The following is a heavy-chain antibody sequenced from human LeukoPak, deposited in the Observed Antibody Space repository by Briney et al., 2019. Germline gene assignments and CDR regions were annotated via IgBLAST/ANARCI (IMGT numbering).Heavy chain of an antibody. CDR1: GDSVSSNSAA. D-gene: IGHD6-6*01. J-gene: IGHJ6*03. CDR3: ARRQYSSWSHYYYYMDV. V-gene: IGHV6-1*01. CDR2: TYYRSKWYN. Sequence: SQTLSLTCAISGDSVSSNSAAWNWIRQSPSRGLEWLGRTYYRSKWYNDYAVSVKSRITINPDTSKNQFSLQLNSVTPEDTAVYYCARRQYSSWSHYYYYMDVWGKGTTVTVSS.